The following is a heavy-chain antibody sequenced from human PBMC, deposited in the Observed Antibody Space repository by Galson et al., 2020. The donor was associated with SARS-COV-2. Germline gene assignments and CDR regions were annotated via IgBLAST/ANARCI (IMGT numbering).Heavy chain of an antibody. CDR1: GGSISSGDYY. V-gene: IGHV4-39*01. J-gene: IGHJ4*02. CDR3: ARHGTDDYSISLDF. Sequence: SETLSLTCTVSGGSISSGDYYWVWIRQPPGKGLEWIGTVYYSGSTFYNPSLKSRVTVSIDTSKNQFSLNLRSVTVSDTAVYYCARHGTDDYSISLDFWGQGALVTVSS. D-gene: IGHD4-4*01. CDR2: VYYSGST.